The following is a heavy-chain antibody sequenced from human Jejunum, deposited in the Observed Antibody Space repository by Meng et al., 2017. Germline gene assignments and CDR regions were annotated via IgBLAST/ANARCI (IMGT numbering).Heavy chain of an antibody. Sequence: QVPFQQWGAGLLKPSETLSLTCAVYGGSFSGYYCGWIRQAPGKGLEWIGDIDHSGSTNYNPSLKNRVTISVDTSRNQISLNLNSVTAADTAVYYCARGGDPRAYYFDYWGQGNLVTVSS. V-gene: IGHV4-34*01. CDR3: ARGGDPRAYYFDY. J-gene: IGHJ4*02. CDR1: GGSFSGYY. D-gene: IGHD3-10*01. CDR2: IDHSGST.